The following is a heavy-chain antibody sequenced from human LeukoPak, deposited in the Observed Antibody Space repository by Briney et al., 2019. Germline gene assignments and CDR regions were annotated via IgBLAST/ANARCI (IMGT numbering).Heavy chain of an antibody. D-gene: IGHD3-22*01. J-gene: IGHJ3*02. CDR1: GESFSGYY. CDR2: INHSGST. Sequence: SETLSLTCAVYGESFSGYYWSWIRQPPGKGLEWIGEINHSGSTNYNPSLKSRVTISVDTSKNQFSLKLSFVTAADTAVYYCARATDYYYDSSGYRLGDAFDIWGQGTMVTVSS. CDR3: ARATDYYYDSSGYRLGDAFDI. V-gene: IGHV4-34*01.